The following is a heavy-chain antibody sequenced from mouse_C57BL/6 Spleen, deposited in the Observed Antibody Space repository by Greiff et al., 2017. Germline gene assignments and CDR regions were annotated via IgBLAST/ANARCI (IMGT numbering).Heavy chain of an antibody. CDR2: IDPSDSYT. V-gene: IGHV1-50*01. J-gene: IGHJ4*01. CDR1: GYTFTSYW. CDR3: ERGEGRAMDY. Sequence: QVQLQQPGAELVKPGASVKLSCKASGYTFTSYWMQWVKQRPGQGLEWIGEIDPSDSYTNYNQKFKGKATLTVDTSSSTAYMQLSSLTSEDSAVYYCERGEGRAMDYWGQGTSVTVSS.